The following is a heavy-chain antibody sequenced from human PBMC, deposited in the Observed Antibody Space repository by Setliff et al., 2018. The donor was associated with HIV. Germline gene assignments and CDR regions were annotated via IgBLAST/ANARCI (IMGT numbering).Heavy chain of an antibody. CDR1: GGSISSYY. J-gene: IGHJ4*02. CDR3: ARSNPGITAGLLAY. D-gene: IGHD6-13*01. CDR2: IGPIYTSGST. V-gene: IGHV4-4*07. Sequence: SETLSLTCTVSGGSISSYYWTWIRQPAGKGLEWIGRIGPIYTSGSTKYNPSLESRVTMSVDTSKNQFSLKLNSVTAADTATYYCARSNPGITAGLLAYWGPGTLVTVSS.